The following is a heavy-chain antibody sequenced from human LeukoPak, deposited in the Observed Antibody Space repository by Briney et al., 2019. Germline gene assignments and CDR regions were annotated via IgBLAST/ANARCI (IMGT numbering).Heavy chain of an antibody. CDR3: SRRPPIYGDYSYYFDP. CDR1: GYNFINYW. V-gene: IGHV5-51*01. CDR2: INPADSDT. D-gene: IGHD4-17*01. Sequence: GESLQISCQASGYNFINYWIGWVRQMPGKGLEWMGVINPADSDTRYSPSFQGQVTISADKSINTAYLQWNTLGASDTAVYFCSRRPPIYGDYSYYFDPWGQGTLVTVSS. J-gene: IGHJ4*02.